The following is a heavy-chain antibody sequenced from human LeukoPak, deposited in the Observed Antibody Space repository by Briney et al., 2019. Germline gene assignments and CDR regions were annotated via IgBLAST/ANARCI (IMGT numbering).Heavy chain of an antibody. CDR1: GGSISSSNW. D-gene: IGHD3-22*01. CDR3: ARHSYDSSGYYPNDY. Sequence: SETLSLTCAVSGGSISSSNWWSWVRQPPGKGLEWIGEIYHSGSTNYNPSLKSRVTISVDTSKNQFSLKLSSVTAADTAVYYCARHSYDSSGYYPNDYWGQGTLVTVSS. V-gene: IGHV4-4*02. J-gene: IGHJ4*02. CDR2: IYHSGST.